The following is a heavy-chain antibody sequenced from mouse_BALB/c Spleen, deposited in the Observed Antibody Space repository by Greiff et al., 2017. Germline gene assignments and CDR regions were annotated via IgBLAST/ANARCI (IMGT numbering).Heavy chain of an antibody. J-gene: IGHJ2*01. CDR1: GFTFTDYY. Sequence: EVKLVESGGGLVQPGGSLRLSCATSGFTFTDYYMSWVRQPPGKALEWLGFIRNKANGYTTEYSASVKGRFTISRDNSQSILYLQMNTLRAEDSATYHCARERDWRSPYFDYWGQGTTLTVSS. V-gene: IGHV7-3*02. CDR3: ARERDWRSPYFDY. CDR2: IRNKANGYTT.